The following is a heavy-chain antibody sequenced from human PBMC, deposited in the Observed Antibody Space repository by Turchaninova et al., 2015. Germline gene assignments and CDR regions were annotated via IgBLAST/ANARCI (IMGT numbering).Heavy chain of an antibody. J-gene: IGHJ4*02. CDR1: GGTFSRSA. Sequence: QVQLVQYGAEVKKPGSPVKVSCKASGGTFSRSAISWGRQAPGQGLEWMGGITPMFGTANYAQKFQGRVTITADESTSTAYMELRSLRSEDTALYYCARGPDSSSYYYFYWGQGTLVTVSS. CDR3: ARGPDSSSYYYFY. CDR2: ITPMFGTA. D-gene: IGHD3-22*01. V-gene: IGHV1-69*12.